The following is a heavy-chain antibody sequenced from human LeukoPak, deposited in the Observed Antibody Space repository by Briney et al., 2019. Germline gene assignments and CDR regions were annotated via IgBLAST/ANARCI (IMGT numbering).Heavy chain of an antibody. Sequence: ASVKVSCKASGYTFTGYYMHWVRQAPGQGLEWMGWINPNSGGTNYAQKFQGRVTMTRDTSISTAYMELSRLRSDDTAVYYCARDPGLMVRGSRRGYDGNYYYMDVWGKGTTVTISS. CDR2: INPNSGGT. V-gene: IGHV1-2*02. D-gene: IGHD3-10*01. J-gene: IGHJ6*03. CDR3: ARDPGLMVRGSRRGYDGNYYYMDV. CDR1: GYTFTGYY.